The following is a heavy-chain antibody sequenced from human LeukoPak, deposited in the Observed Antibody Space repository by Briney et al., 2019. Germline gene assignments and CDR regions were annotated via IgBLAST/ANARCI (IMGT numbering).Heavy chain of an antibody. CDR1: GYTFTSYY. D-gene: IGHD3-22*01. V-gene: IGHV1-46*01. CDR2: INPSGGST. Sequence: GASVKVSCKASGYTFTSYYMHWVRQAPGQGLEWMGIINPSGGSTSYAQKFQGRVTMTRDMSTSTVYMELSSLRSDDTAVYYCARETGWGYDSSGYYRFFDYWGQGTLVTVSS. J-gene: IGHJ4*02. CDR3: ARETGWGYDSSGYYRFFDY.